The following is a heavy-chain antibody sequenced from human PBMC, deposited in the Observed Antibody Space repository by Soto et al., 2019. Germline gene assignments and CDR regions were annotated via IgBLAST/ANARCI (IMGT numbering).Heavy chain of an antibody. V-gene: IGHV3-23*01. D-gene: IGHD2-15*01. J-gene: IGHJ2*01. CDR2: ISANGGIT. CDR1: GFTFSKYA. Sequence: VQLLESGGGLVKPGGSLRLSCAASGFTFSKYAMSWVRLAPGKGLEWVSSISANGGITDYADSVKGRFTICRDNSQNILSLQMDSLTGDDTALYFCAKDKYTDSVRKVWFFDYWGRGTLVTVSS. CDR3: AKDKYTDSVRKVWFFDY.